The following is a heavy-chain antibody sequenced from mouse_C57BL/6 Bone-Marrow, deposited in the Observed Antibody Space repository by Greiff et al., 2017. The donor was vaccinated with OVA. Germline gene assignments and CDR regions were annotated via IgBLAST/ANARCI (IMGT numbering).Heavy chain of an antibody. CDR3: ARRITTGRDYFDY. J-gene: IGHJ2*01. CDR2: INPSNGGT. Sequence: VQLQQPGTELVKPGASVKLSCKASGYTFTSYWMHWVKQRPGQGLEWIGNINPSNGGTNYNEKFKSKATLTVAKSSSTAYMQLSSLTSEDSAVYYCARRITTGRDYFDYWGQGTTLTVSS. V-gene: IGHV1-53*01. D-gene: IGHD1-1*01. CDR1: GYTFTSYW.